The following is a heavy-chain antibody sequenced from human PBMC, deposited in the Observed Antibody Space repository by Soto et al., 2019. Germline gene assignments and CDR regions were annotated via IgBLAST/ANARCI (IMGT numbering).Heavy chain of an antibody. V-gene: IGHV3-53*01. D-gene: IGHD4-17*01. CDR2: IYSGGST. J-gene: IGHJ6*02. Sequence: GGSLRLSCAASGFTVSSNCMSWVRQAPGKGLEWVSVIYSGGSTYYADSVKGRFTISRDNSKNTLYLQMNSLRAEDTAVYYCARDKTRSYGMDVWGQGTTVTVSS. CDR1: GFTVSSNC. CDR3: ARDKTRSYGMDV.